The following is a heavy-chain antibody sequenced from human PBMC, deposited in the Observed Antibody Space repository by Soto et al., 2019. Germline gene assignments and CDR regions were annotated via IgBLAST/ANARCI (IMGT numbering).Heavy chain of an antibody. J-gene: IGHJ4*02. V-gene: IGHV1-69*13. Sequence: SVKVSCKASGGLFSSCAISWVRQAPGQGLEWMGGIIPVFSTAYYAQKFQGRVTITADESTNTAYMELSSLRSEDTAMYYCARGGSGYVWFNEFWGQGSLVTVPQ. CDR3: ARGGSGYVWFNEF. CDR1: GGLFSSCA. CDR2: IIPVFSTA. D-gene: IGHD3-22*01.